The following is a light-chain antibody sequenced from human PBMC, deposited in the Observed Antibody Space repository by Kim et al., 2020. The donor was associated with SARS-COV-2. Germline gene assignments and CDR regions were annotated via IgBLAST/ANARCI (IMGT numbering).Light chain of an antibody. CDR3: NSRDSNENVF. CDR1: SLRSYY. Sequence: ALGQTVTITCQGDSLRSYYATWYQQKPGQAPIVVIYGKNNRPSGIPDRFSGSSSGNTASLTITGTQAGDEADYYCNSRDSNENVFFGGGTQLTVL. J-gene: IGLJ2*01. CDR2: GKN. V-gene: IGLV3-19*01.